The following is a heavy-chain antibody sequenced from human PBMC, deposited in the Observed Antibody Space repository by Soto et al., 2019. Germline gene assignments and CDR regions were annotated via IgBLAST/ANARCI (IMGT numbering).Heavy chain of an antibody. D-gene: IGHD6-6*01. Sequence: SGPTLVNPTQTLTLTCTFSGFSLSTSGEGVGWIRQPPGKALEWLALIYWDDDNRYSPSLQSRLTITKDTSKNQVVLTMTNMDPVDTPTYYCAVLIEFRSSSFFDYWGPGTLVTVSS. CDR3: AVLIEFRSSSFFDY. J-gene: IGHJ4*02. CDR1: GFSLSTSGEG. CDR2: IYWDDDN. V-gene: IGHV2-5*02.